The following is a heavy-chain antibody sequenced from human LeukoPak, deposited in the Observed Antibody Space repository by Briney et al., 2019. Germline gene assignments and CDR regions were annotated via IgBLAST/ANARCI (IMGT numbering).Heavy chain of an antibody. CDR2: IWYDGSNK. CDR1: GFTFSSYG. V-gene: IGHV3-33*01. J-gene: IGHJ6*02. D-gene: IGHD1-26*01. CDR3: ARPGNVVGASPLGYYYGMDV. Sequence: GGSLRLSCAASGFTFSSYGLHWVRQAPGKGLEWVAVIWYDGSNKYYADSVKGRFTISRDNSKNTLYLQMNSLRAEDTAVYYCARPGNVVGASPLGYYYGMDVWGQGTTVTVSS.